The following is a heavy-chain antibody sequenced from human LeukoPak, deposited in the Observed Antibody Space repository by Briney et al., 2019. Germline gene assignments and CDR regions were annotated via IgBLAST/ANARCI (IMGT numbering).Heavy chain of an antibody. V-gene: IGHV3-74*01. Sequence: GGSLRLSCAASGFTFSSYWMHWVRQAPGKGLVWVSRINSDGSSTSYADSVKGRFTISRDNAKNRLYLQMNSLRAEDTAVYYCARGAPVIVVVVAATPDYWGQGTLVTVSS. CDR2: INSDGSST. CDR1: GFTFSSYW. J-gene: IGHJ4*02. CDR3: ARGAPVIVVVVAATPDY. D-gene: IGHD2-15*01.